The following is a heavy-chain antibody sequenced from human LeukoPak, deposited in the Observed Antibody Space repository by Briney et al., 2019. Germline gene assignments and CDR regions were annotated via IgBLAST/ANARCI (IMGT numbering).Heavy chain of an antibody. Sequence: GGSLRLSCAASGFTFSSYWMSWVRQVPGKGLEWVSGISGPGRTTYYADYVKGRFTISRDNSKNTLYLQMNSMRVEDTAIYYCTKEWSNAGATISPPDYWGQGTVVTVSS. J-gene: IGHJ4*02. CDR3: TKEWSNAGATISPPDY. CDR1: GFTFSSYW. CDR2: ISGPGRTT. D-gene: IGHD1-26*01. V-gene: IGHV3-23*01.